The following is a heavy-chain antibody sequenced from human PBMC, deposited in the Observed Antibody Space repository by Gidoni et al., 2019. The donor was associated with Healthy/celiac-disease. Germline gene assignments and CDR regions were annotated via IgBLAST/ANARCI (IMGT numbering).Heavy chain of an antibody. CDR2: IRSKAYGGTT. CDR1: GFTFGDYA. CDR3: TRDGYSYGSDY. D-gene: IGHD5-18*01. J-gene: IGHJ4*02. V-gene: IGHV3-49*05. Sequence: EVQLVESGGGLVKPGRSLRLSSTASGFTFGDYAMSWFRQAPGKGLEWVGFIRSKAYGGTTEYAASVKGRFTISRDDSKSIAYLQMNSLKTEDTAVYYCTRDGYSYGSDYWGQGTLVTVSS.